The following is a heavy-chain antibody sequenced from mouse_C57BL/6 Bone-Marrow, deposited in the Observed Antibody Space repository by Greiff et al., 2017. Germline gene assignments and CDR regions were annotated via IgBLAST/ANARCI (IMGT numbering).Heavy chain of an antibody. CDR3: AREAYYSEGGFAY. CDR2: IDPSDSHT. D-gene: IGHD2-12*01. CDR1: GYTFTSYW. Sequence: VQLQQPGAELVMPGASVKLSCKASGYTFTSYWMHWVKQRPGQGLEWIGEIDPSDSHTNYNQKFKGKSTLTVDKSSSTAYMQLSSLTSEDSAGYYCAREAYYSEGGFAYWGQGTLVTVSA. J-gene: IGHJ3*01. V-gene: IGHV1-69*01.